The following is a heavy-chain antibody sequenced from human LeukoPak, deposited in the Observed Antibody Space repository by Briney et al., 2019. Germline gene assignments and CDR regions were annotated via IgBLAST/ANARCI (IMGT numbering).Heavy chain of an antibody. CDR2: IYSGTT. CDR1: GFTVSANS. J-gene: IGHJ4*02. Sequence: GGSLRLPCTVSGFTVSANSMSWVRQAPGKGLEWVSFIYSGTTHYSDSVKGRFTISRDNSKNTLYLQMNSLRAEDTAVYYCARRAGAYSHPYDYWGQGTLVTVSS. CDR3: ARRAGAYSHPYDY. V-gene: IGHV3-53*01. D-gene: IGHD4/OR15-4a*01.